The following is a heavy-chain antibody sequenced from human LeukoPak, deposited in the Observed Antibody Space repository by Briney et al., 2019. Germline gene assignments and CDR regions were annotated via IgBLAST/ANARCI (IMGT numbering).Heavy chain of an antibody. J-gene: IGHJ5*02. D-gene: IGHD2-2*01. CDR1: GGSISNYY. V-gene: IGHV4-59*08. Sequence: SETLSLTCTVSGGSISNYYWSWIRQPPGKRLEWIAYIYYSGSTNYSPSLKSRVTISVDTSKNQFSLKLTSVTAADTAMYYCARHSCSTISCSDDWFDTWGQGTLVTVSS. CDR3: ARHSCSTISCSDDWFDT. CDR2: IYYSGST.